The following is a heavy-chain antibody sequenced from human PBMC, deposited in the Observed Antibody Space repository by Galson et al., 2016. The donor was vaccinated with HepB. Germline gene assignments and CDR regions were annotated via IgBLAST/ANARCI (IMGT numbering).Heavy chain of an antibody. CDR1: GFTFSNYG. V-gene: IGHV3-30*18. D-gene: IGHD6-19*01. J-gene: IGHJ3*02. CDR3: AKISLVGYNSGWGGSFDI. CDR2: ISDDESNE. Sequence: SLRLSCAASGFTFSNYGMHWVRQAPGKGLEWVAVISDDESNEYYADSVKGRFTISRDNSKNTLYLQMTSLRAEDTAVYYCAKISLVGYNSGWGGSFDIWGRGTMVTVSS.